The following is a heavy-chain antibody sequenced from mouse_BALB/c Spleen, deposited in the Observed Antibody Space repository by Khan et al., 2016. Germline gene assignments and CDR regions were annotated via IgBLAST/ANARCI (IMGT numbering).Heavy chain of an antibody. V-gene: IGHV3-2*02. CDR3: ARGSGYVWAY. D-gene: IGHD3-1*01. Sequence: EVQLQESGPGLVKPSQSLSLTCTVTGYSITSDYAWNWIRQFPGNKLEWMGYISYSGSTSYNPSLKSRISITRDTSKNQFFLQLNSVTTEDTATYYCARGSGYVWAYWGQGTLVTVSA. J-gene: IGHJ3*01. CDR2: ISYSGST. CDR1: GYSITSDYA.